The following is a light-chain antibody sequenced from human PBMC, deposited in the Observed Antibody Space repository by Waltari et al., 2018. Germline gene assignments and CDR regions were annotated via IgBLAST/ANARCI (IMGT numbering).Light chain of an antibody. V-gene: IGKV1-9*01. J-gene: IGKJ5*01. CDR1: QGISSY. Sequence: IQLTQSPSSLSASVVDGVTITCRASQGISSYLAWYQQKPGKAPNLLIYAAFTLQSGVPSRFSGSGSGTDFTLTISSLQPEDFATYYCQQFNTYPLTFGQGTRLEIK. CDR3: QQFNTYPLT. CDR2: AAF.